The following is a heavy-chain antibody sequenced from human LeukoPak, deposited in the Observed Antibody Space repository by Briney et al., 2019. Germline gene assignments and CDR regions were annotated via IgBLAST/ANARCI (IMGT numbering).Heavy chain of an antibody. V-gene: IGHV1-46*01. CDR2: INPSGGST. D-gene: IGHD6-19*01. Sequence: ASVKVSCKASGYTFTSYYMHWVRQAPGQGLEWMGIINPSGGSTTYAQKFQGRVTMTRDTSTSTVYMELSSLRSEDTAVFYCARGGSLAAAPHRYYFDYWGQGSPVTVSS. J-gene: IGHJ4*02. CDR3: ARGGSLAAAPHRYYFDY. CDR1: GYTFTSYY.